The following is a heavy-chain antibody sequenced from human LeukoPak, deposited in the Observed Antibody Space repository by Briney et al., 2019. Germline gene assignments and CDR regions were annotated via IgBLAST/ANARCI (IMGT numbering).Heavy chain of an antibody. J-gene: IGHJ4*02. CDR3: ARENFQY. V-gene: IGHV3-7*04. CDR1: GFTFSSYW. Sequence: GGSLRLSCAASGFTFSSYWMNWVRQAPGKGLEWVANIKPDGSDESYVDSVKGRFTISRDNAKNSLYLQMNSLRAEDTAVYYCARENFQYWAQGTLVSVSS. CDR2: IKPDGSDE.